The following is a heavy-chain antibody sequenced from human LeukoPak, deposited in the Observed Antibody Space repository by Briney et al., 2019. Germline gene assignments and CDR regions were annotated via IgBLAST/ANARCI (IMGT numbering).Heavy chain of an antibody. V-gene: IGHV4-59*01. CDR1: GGSISSYY. Sequence: SETLSLTCTVSGGSISSYYWSWIRQPPGKGLEWIGYIYYSGSTNYNPSLKSRVTISVDTSKNQFSLKLSSVTAADTAVYYCARDRGIVATTADYYYYGMDVWGQGTTVTVSS. CDR2: IYYSGST. D-gene: IGHD5-12*01. CDR3: ARDRGIVATTADYYYYGMDV. J-gene: IGHJ6*02.